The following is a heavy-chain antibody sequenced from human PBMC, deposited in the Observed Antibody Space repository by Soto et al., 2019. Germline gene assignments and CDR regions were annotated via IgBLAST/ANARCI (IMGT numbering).Heavy chain of an antibody. CDR1: GYTFTNND. CDR3: ARMESFGSLNWFDP. CDR2: MNPGSGDT. V-gene: IGHV1-8*02. J-gene: IGHJ5*02. D-gene: IGHD5-18*01. Sequence: ASMKVSCNASGYTFTNNDVSWLRQSTGQGLKWMGWMNPGSGDTGYAQKFQGRVTMTRDISIATAYMELNSLTSEDTAIYYCARMESFGSLNWFDPWGQGTLVTVSS.